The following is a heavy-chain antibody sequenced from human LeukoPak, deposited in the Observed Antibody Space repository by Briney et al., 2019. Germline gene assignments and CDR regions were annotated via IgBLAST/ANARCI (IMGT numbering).Heavy chain of an antibody. Sequence: SETLSLTCTVSGGSISSYYWSWIRQPPGKGPEWIGYIYYSGSANYNPSLKSRVTISVDTSKNQFSLKLSSVTAADTALYYCAIYAGSYPWFDPWGQGTLVTVSS. CDR1: GGSISSYY. D-gene: IGHD3-10*01. J-gene: IGHJ5*02. CDR3: AIYAGSYPWFDP. CDR2: IYYSGSA. V-gene: IGHV4-59*01.